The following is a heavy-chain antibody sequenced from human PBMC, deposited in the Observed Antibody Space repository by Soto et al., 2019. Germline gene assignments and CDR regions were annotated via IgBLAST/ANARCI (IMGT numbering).Heavy chain of an antibody. CDR2: IIPIFGTP. Sequence: QVKLMQSAAEVRKPGSSVTVSCKASGGTFSSNPISWVRQAPGQGLEWMGGIIPIFGTPHYARKSLDRVIITADRSTHTAFMELTSLTSDDTAVYYCALSLSAVKFRESFKYYRMDVWGQGTTVTVS. CDR1: GGTFSSNP. CDR3: ALSLSAVKFRESFKYYRMDV. J-gene: IGHJ6*02. V-gene: IGHV1-69*06. D-gene: IGHD3-16*01.